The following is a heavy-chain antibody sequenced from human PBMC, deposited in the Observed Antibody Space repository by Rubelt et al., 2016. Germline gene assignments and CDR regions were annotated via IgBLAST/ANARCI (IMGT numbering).Heavy chain of an antibody. V-gene: IGHV4-59*12. D-gene: IGHD5-18*01. CDR2: FYHTGST. J-gene: IGHJ5*02. CDR3: ARLSTAMLCDP. CDR1: GFTFSRYS. Sequence: GLVQPGGSLRLSCAASGFTFSRYSMNWVRQAPGKGLEWIASFYHTGSTTYNTSPKSRVTMSVDTSKNQFSLTLCSVTAAATAVYYCARLSTAMLCDPWGAATMVTVS.